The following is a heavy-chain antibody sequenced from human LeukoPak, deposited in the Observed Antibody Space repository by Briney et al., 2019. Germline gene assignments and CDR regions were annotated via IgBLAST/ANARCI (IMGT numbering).Heavy chain of an antibody. CDR2: INPNSGGT. CDR1: GYTFTGYH. V-gene: IGHV1-2*02. Sequence: ASVKVSCKASGYTFTGYHMHWVRQAPGQGLEWMGWINPNSGGTNYAQKFQGRVTMTRDTSISTAYVELSRLRSDDTAVYYCARGTGEGYTYGRYYFDYWGQGTLVTVSS. J-gene: IGHJ4*02. D-gene: IGHD5-18*01. CDR3: ARGTGEGYTYGRYYFDY.